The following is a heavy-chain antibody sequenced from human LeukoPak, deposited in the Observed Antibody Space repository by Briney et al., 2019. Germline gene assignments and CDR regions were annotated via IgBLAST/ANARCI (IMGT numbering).Heavy chain of an antibody. CDR1: GFTFSSYT. Sequence: PGGSLRLSCAASGFTFSSYTMHWVRQAPGKGLEYVSAISSNGGSTYYANSVKGRFTISRDNSKNTLYLQMNSLRAEDTAVYYCAKDRRYYDHGTFDYWGQGTLVTVSS. V-gene: IGHV3-64*01. CDR3: AKDRRYYDHGTFDY. CDR2: ISSNGGST. D-gene: IGHD3-22*01. J-gene: IGHJ4*02.